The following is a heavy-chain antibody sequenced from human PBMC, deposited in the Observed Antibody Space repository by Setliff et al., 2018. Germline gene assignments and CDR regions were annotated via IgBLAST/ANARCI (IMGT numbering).Heavy chain of an antibody. CDR3: AKDLSSNTAASYFFDL. CDR2: INGDGTIT. V-gene: IGHV3-74*01. D-gene: IGHD5-18*01. J-gene: IGHJ4*02. CDR1: GFTFSKYW. Sequence: GGSLRLSCGGFGFTFSKYWMYWVRQVPGKGLVWVSRINGDGTITNYADSVKGRFTMSRDSSTNTLYLQMNSLRGEDTAVYYCAKDLSSNTAASYFFDLWGQGTQVTVSS.